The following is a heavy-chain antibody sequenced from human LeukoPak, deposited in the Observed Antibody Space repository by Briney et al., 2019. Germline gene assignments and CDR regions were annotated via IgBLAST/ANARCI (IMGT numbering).Heavy chain of an antibody. Sequence: GGSLRLSCAASGFTFSGYWMTWVRQAPGQGLECVANIREDGSGKNYVDSVTGRFTISRDNARNSLYLQMNSLRAEDTAVYYCARHLSGVTGYTYGRGIDYWGQGTLVTVSS. J-gene: IGHJ4*02. V-gene: IGHV3-7*01. CDR1: GFTFSGYW. D-gene: IGHD5-18*01. CDR2: IREDGSGK. CDR3: ARHLSGVTGYTYGRGIDY.